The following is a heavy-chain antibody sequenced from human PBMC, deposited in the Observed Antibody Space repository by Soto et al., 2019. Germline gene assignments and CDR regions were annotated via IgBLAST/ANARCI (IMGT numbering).Heavy chain of an antibody. Sequence: QGQLLQSGDEVKTPGASVRVSCRASGYPFTSYGISWVRQAPGQGLEWVAWISAYNGKRDTAQKFQDRVTMTLDTSTDTAHMDRGDLTSADTAVYYWARGRIVASIHDAFEIWGQGTKVTVSS. CDR3: ARGRIVASIHDAFEI. J-gene: IGHJ3*02. CDR1: GYPFTSYG. V-gene: IGHV1-18*01. CDR2: ISAYNGKR. D-gene: IGHD5-12*01.